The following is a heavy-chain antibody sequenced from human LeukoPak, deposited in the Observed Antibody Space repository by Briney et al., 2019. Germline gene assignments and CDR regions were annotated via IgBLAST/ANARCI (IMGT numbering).Heavy chain of an antibody. CDR1: GFTFSSYA. Sequence: GGTPRLSCAASGFTFSSYAMHWVRQAPGKGLEWVAVISYDGSNKYYADSVKGRFTISRDNSKNTLYLRMNSLRAEDTAVYYCAGLNWNYAGYWGQGTLVTVSS. V-gene: IGHV3-30*01. J-gene: IGHJ4*02. CDR2: ISYDGSNK. D-gene: IGHD1-7*01. CDR3: AGLNWNYAGY.